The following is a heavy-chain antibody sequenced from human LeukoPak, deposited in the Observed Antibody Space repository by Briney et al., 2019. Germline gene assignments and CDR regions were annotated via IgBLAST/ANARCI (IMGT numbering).Heavy chain of an antibody. J-gene: IGHJ4*02. CDR2: INHSGGT. Sequence: SETLSLTCAVYGGSFSGYYWSWIRQPPGKGLEWIGEINHSGGTNYNPSLKSRVTISVDTSKNQFSLKLSSVTAANTAVYYCARAGYSSSWPPDYWGQGTLVTVSS. CDR3: ARAGYSSSWPPDY. CDR1: GGSFSGYY. V-gene: IGHV4-34*01. D-gene: IGHD6-13*01.